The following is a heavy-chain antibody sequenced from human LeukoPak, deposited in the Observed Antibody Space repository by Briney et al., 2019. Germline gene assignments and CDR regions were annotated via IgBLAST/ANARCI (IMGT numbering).Heavy chain of an antibody. CDR3: ARDRGTTSSSGWYFDP. V-gene: IGHV3-33*01. D-gene: IGHD1-14*01. CDR1: GFTFSGSG. CDR2: IWYDASYK. J-gene: IGHJ2*01. Sequence: GGSLRLSCEASGFTFSGSGMHWVRQAPGKGLEWVAIIWYDASYKYYADSVKGRFSISRDNSKTTLYLQMNSLRDEDTAVYYCARDRGTTSSSGWYFDPGGRGTLVSVSS.